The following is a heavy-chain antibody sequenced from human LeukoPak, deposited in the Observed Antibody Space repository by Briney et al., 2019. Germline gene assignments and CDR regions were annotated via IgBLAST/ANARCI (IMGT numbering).Heavy chain of an antibody. CDR2: IYSRGTT. CDR1: GDSISGKY. V-gene: IGHV4-4*07. CDR3: ARLDILVPRGVEWFDP. D-gene: IGHD2-2*01. Sequence: SETLSLTCIVSGDSISGKYWSWIRRPAGKGLEWLGRIYSRGTTDYSPSLMSRVTMSLDTSKSHISLRLRSVTAADTAVYYCARLDILVPRGVEWFDPWGQGTVVTVSS. J-gene: IGHJ5*01.